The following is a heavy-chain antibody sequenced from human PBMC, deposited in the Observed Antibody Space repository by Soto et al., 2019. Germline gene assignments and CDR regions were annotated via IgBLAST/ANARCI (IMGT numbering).Heavy chain of an antibody. J-gene: IGHJ5*02. Sequence: GGSLRLSCAASGFTVSSNYMSWVRQAPGKGLEWVSVIYSGGSTYYADSVKGRFTISRDNSKNTLHLQMNSLRAEDTAVYYCASSLNSGSYYDRWFDPWGQGTLVTGSS. CDR3: ASSLNSGSYYDRWFDP. CDR2: IYSGGST. V-gene: IGHV3-53*01. D-gene: IGHD1-26*01. CDR1: GFTVSSNY.